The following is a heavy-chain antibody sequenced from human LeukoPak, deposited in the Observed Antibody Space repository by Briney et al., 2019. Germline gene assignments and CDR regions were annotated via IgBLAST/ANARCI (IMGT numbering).Heavy chain of an antibody. CDR3: AKDADWACDY. D-gene: IGHD2-21*01. CDR2: IRHHGNDK. V-gene: IGHV3-30*02. Sequence: QPGGSLRLSCAASGFAVSGNYMSWVRQAPGKGLEWVAYIRHHGNDKYYVDSVKGRFTVSRDNSKNMMYLQMNSLRAEDTAVYYCAKDADWACDYWGQGTLVTVSS. J-gene: IGHJ4*02. CDR1: GFAVSGNY.